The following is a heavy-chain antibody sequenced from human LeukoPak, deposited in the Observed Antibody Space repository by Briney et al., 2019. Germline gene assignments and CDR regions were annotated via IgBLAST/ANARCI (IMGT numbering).Heavy chain of an antibody. J-gene: IGHJ4*02. CDR1: GFTFSSYE. CDR2: ISSSGSTI. D-gene: IGHD3-3*01. Sequence: GGSLRLSCAASGFTFSSYEMNWVRQAPGKGLEWVSYISSSGSTIYYADSVKGRFTISRDNDKNSLYLQMNSLRAEDTAVYYCARGRRHREKADRITIFGVVIIRGGYFDYWGQGTLVTVSS. V-gene: IGHV3-48*03. CDR3: ARGRRHREKADRITIFGVVIIRGGYFDY.